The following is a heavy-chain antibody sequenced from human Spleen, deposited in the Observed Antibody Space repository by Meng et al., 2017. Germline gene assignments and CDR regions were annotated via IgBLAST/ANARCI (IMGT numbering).Heavy chain of an antibody. CDR1: GYTFTSYA. J-gene: IGHJ6*02. V-gene: IGHV7-4-1*02. CDR2: INTNTGNP. Sequence: ASVKVSCTASGYTFTSYAMNWVRQAPGQGLEWMGWINTNTGNPTYAQGFTGRFVFSLDTSVSTAYLQISSLKAEDTAVYYCARDLRPRGLLWFGESASDYYYGMDVWGQGTTVTVSS. D-gene: IGHD3-10*01. CDR3: ARDLRPRGLLWFGESASDYYYGMDV.